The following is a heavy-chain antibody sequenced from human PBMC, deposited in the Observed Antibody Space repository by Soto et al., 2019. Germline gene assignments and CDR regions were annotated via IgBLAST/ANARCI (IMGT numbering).Heavy chain of an antibody. CDR1: GFTFSSYS. CDR2: ISSSSSTI. CDR3: ARDLSDYGDYFYYYGMDV. Sequence: QSGGSLRLSCAASGFTFSSYSMNWVRQAPGKGLEWVSYISSSSSTIYYADSVKGRFTISRDNAKNSLYLQMNSLRDEDTAVYYCARDLSDYGDYFYYYGMDVWGQGTTVTVSS. J-gene: IGHJ6*02. D-gene: IGHD4-17*01. V-gene: IGHV3-48*02.